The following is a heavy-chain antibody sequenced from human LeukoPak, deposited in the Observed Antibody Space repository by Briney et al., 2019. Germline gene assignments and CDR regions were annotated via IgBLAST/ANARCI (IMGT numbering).Heavy chain of an antibody. CDR1: GYTFTGYY. Sequence: AASVKVSSKASGYTFTGYYMHWVRQAPGQGLEWMGIINPSGGRTSYAQKFQGRVTMTRDTSTSTVYMELSSLRSEDTAVYYCARDQRYDDSSGHLDYWAQGTLVTVSS. CDR3: ARDQRYDDSSGHLDY. D-gene: IGHD3-22*01. CDR2: INPSGGRT. J-gene: IGHJ4*02. V-gene: IGHV1-46*01.